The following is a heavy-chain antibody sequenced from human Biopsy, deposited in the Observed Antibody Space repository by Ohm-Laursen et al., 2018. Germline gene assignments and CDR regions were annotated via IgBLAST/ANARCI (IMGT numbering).Heavy chain of an antibody. V-gene: IGHV4-59*01. CDR2: IYYSGST. CDR1: GGSISSDY. CDR3: ARATNSTGWPYYYFYGMDV. J-gene: IGHJ6*02. Sequence: GTLSLTCTVSGGSISSDYWGWIRQTPGKGLEWIGYIYYSGSTNYNPSLKSRVTISVDTSKNQFSLRLNSVTAADTAVYYCARATNSTGWPYYYFYGMDVWGQGTTVTISS. D-gene: IGHD2/OR15-2a*01.